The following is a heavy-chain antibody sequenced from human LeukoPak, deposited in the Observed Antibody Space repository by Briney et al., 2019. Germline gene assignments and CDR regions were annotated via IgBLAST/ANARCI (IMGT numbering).Heavy chain of an antibody. CDR1: GDSVSSNSAA. D-gene: IGHD1-26*01. Sequence: SQTLSLTCALSGDSVSSNSAAWDWLRQSPSRGLEWLGRTYYRSKWYNDYAVSVKSRITINPDTSKNKFSLLLSSVTPEDTAVYYCARQESGDYSVFDFWGQGTLVTVSS. V-gene: IGHV6-1*01. J-gene: IGHJ4*02. CDR2: TYYRSKWYN. CDR3: ARQESGDYSVFDF.